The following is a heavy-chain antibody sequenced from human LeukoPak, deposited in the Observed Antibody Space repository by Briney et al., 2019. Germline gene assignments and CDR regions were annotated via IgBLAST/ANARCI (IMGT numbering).Heavy chain of an antibody. CDR1: GFTVSSNY. V-gene: IGHV3-66*02. CDR2: IYSGGST. Sequence: GGSLRLSCAASGFTVSSNYMSWVRPAPGKGLEGVSVIYSGGSTYYADSVKGRFTISRDNSKNTLYLQMNSLRAEDTAVYYCARVSPYHYYMDVWGKGTTVTVSS. J-gene: IGHJ6*03. CDR3: ARVSPYHYYMDV.